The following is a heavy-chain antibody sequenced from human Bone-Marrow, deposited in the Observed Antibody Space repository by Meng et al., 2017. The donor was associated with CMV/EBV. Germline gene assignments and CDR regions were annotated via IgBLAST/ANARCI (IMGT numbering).Heavy chain of an antibody. V-gene: IGHV3-49*04. J-gene: IGHJ4*02. D-gene: IGHD3-3*01. CDR3: TRGSHPLRFLEWPFRPGPIYFDY. CDR1: GFTFGDYA. CDR2: IRSKAYGGTT. Sequence: GGSLRLSCTASGFTFGDYAMSWVRQAPGKGLEWVGFIRSKAYGGTTEYAASVKGRFTISRDDSKSIAYLQMNSLKTEDTAVYYCTRGSHPLRFLEWPFRPGPIYFDYWGQGTLVTVSS.